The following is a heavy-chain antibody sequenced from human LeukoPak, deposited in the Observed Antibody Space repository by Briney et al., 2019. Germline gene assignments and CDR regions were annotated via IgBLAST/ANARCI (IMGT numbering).Heavy chain of an antibody. J-gene: IGHJ4*02. V-gene: IGHV3-23*01. CDR1: GFTFSSYA. D-gene: IGHD3-3*01. CDR2: ISGSGGST. Sequence: PGGSLRLSCAASGFTFSSYAMSWVRQAPGKGPEWVSAISGSGGSTYYADSVKGRLTISRDNSKNTLYLQMNSLRAEDTAVYYCAKDRQYDFWSGYPYYFDYWGQGTLVTVSS. CDR3: AKDRQYDFWSGYPYYFDY.